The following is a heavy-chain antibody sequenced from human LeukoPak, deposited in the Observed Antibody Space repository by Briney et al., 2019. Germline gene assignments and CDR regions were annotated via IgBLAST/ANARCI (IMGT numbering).Heavy chain of an antibody. Sequence: PGGSLRLSCAASGFTFRSYGMHWVRQAPGKGLEWVAVISYDGSNKYYADSVKGRFTISRDNSKNTLYLQMNSLRAEDTAVYYCAKILYYYDSRGFEDYWGQGTLVTVSS. CDR3: AKILYYYDSRGFEDY. CDR2: ISYDGSNK. V-gene: IGHV3-30*18. D-gene: IGHD3-22*01. J-gene: IGHJ4*02. CDR1: GFTFRSYG.